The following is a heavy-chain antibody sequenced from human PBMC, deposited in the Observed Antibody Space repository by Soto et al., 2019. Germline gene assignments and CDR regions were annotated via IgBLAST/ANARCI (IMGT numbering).Heavy chain of an antibody. Sequence: QVQLVQSGGGVVQPGRSLRLSCAPSGLNFNTYFMHLVRQAPGKGLEGVAMIFPNGRDKEYADSVKGRFTSSRDNSSNRMYLHMESLRPVDKAVYYCAIDEEHGIKCDLAYWGQGALVTVSS. CDR1: GLNFNTYF. CDR2: IFPNGRDK. D-gene: IGHD1-1*01. CDR3: AIDEEHGIKCDLAY. V-gene: IGHV3-30*13. J-gene: IGHJ4*02.